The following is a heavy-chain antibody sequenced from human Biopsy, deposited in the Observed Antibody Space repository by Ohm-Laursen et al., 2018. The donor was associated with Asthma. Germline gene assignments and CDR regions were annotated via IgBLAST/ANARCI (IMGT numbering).Heavy chain of an antibody. J-gene: IGHJ6*02. CDR2: ISSRGSNL. Sequence: SLRLSCAASGFSFSDYYMMWIRQAPGKGLEWVAYISSRGSNLYYADSVKGRFTISRDNSKNTLYLQMNSLRAEDTAAYYCAKWDTYYDFWSGYYTRYNYYYYGMDVWGQGTTVTVSS. CDR1: GFSFSDYY. D-gene: IGHD3-3*01. V-gene: IGHV3-11*04. CDR3: AKWDTYYDFWSGYYTRYNYYYYGMDV.